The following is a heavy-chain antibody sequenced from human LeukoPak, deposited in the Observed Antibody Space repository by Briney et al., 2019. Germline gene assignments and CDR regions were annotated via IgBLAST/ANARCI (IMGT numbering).Heavy chain of an antibody. CDR1: GYTFTGYY. Sequence: ASVKVSCKASGYTFTGYYMHWVRQAPGQGLEWMGRINPNSGGTNYAQEFQGRVTMTRDTSISTAYMELSRLRSDDTAVYYCARDQSLSRPFGRPGYWGQGTLVTVSS. CDR3: ARDQSLSRPFGRPGY. CDR2: INPNSGGT. V-gene: IGHV1-2*06. J-gene: IGHJ4*02. D-gene: IGHD3-3*01.